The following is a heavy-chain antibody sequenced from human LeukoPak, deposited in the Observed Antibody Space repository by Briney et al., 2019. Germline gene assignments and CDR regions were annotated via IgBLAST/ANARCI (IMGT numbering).Heavy chain of an antibody. CDR2: INWDGGST. CDR3: TKGSNTWPSLFDY. V-gene: IGHV3-43*01. D-gene: IGHD2-2*02. Sequence: GGSLRLSCAASGFNFEDYTMHWVRQTPGKGLEWVSLINWDGGSTYYADSVKGRFAISRDNNKNSLYLQMSSLRTEDTALYYCTKGSNTWPSLFDYWGQGTLVTVSS. J-gene: IGHJ4*02. CDR1: GFNFEDYT.